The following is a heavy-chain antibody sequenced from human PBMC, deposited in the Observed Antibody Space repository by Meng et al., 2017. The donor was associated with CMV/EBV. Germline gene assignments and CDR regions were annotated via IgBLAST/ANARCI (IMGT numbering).Heavy chain of an antibody. CDR3: ARYNWNWDYYYGMDV. CDR1: GFTVSSNY. D-gene: IGHD1-7*01. J-gene: IGHJ6*02. V-gene: IGHV3-66*02. CDR2: IYSGGST. Sequence: GESLKISCAASGFTVSSNYMSWVRQAPGKGVEWVSVIYSGGSTYYADSVKGRFTISRDNSKNTLYLQMNSLRAEDTAVYYCARYNWNWDYYYGMDVWGQGTTVTVSS.